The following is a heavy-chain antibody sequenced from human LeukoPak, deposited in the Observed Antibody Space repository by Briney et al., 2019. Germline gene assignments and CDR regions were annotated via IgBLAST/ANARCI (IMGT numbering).Heavy chain of an antibody. CDR2: INSDGTST. Sequence: PGGSLRLSCAASGFTFSSHWMHWVRQAPGQGLVWVSRINSDGTSTTYADSVKGRFTISRDNAKNTLYLQMNSLGVEDTAVFHCAREGTYSNGPDYWGQGTLVTVSS. J-gene: IGHJ4*02. D-gene: IGHD3-22*01. CDR1: GFTFSSHW. V-gene: IGHV3-74*01. CDR3: AREGTYSNGPDY.